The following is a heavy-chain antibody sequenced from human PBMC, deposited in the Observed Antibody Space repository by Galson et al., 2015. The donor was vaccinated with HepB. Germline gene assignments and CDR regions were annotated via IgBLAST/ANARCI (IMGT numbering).Heavy chain of an antibody. Sequence: SLRLSCAASGFTFSSHAMSWVRQAPGKGLEWVSIISGSGGGTDYADSVKGRFTISRDNSKNTLYLQMNSLRAEDTAVYFCAKDGTLHDWNYNYFDYWGQGTLVTVSS. V-gene: IGHV3-23*01. D-gene: IGHD1-7*01. CDR2: ISGSGGGT. CDR1: GFTFSSHA. J-gene: IGHJ4*02. CDR3: AKDGTLHDWNYNYFDY.